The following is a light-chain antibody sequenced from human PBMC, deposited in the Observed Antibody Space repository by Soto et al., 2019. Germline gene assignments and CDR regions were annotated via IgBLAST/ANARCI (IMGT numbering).Light chain of an antibody. CDR3: QQYGSSPVT. Sequence: EIVLTQSPGILSLSPGERATLSCRASQSVSRSYLAWYQHKPGQAPRLLIYGASSRATGIPDRFSGTVSGTDFTLTISRLEPEDFAVYYCQQYGSSPVTFGPGTKMDIK. CDR2: GAS. CDR1: QSVSRSY. J-gene: IGKJ3*01. V-gene: IGKV3-20*01.